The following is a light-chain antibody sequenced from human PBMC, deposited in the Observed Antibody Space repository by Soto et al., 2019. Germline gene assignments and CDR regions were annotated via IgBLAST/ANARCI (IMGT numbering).Light chain of an antibody. Sequence: QSVLTQPPSASGTPGQRVTISCSGSSSNIGSNSVNWYQQVPGTAPKVVIYDNHQRPSGVPDRFSGSKSGTSVSLAISGLRSEDEATYYCAAWDDTLNGQVFGGGTKVTVL. CDR2: DNH. J-gene: IGLJ3*02. V-gene: IGLV1-44*01. CDR1: SSNIGSNS. CDR3: AAWDDTLNGQV.